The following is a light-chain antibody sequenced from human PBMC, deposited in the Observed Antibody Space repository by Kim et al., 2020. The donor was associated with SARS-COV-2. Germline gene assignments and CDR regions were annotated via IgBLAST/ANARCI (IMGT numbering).Light chain of an antibody. CDR2: RNN. Sequence: GQRVTISCSGSNSNIGVNTVNWYQQVPGTAPKLRIYRNNQRPSGVPDRFSGSKSGTSASLALSGLLSEDEADYYCATWDDSLNAWVFGGGTQLTVL. CDR1: NSNIGVNT. J-gene: IGLJ3*02. CDR3: ATWDDSLNAWV. V-gene: IGLV1-44*01.